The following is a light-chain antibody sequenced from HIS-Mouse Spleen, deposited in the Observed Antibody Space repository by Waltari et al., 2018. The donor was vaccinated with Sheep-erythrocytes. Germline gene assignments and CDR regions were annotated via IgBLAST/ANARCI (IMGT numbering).Light chain of an antibody. CDR3: QQANSVPVS. J-gene: IGKJ5*01. V-gene: IGKV1-12*01. CDR1: QGISSW. CDR2: AAS. Sequence: DIQMIQSPSSVSASVGDRVTITCRASQGISSWLAWYQQKPGKAPKLLIYAASSLQSGVPSRFSGRRSGTDFTLTISRLQPEDFAAYCCQQANSVPVSFGHGTRLEIK.